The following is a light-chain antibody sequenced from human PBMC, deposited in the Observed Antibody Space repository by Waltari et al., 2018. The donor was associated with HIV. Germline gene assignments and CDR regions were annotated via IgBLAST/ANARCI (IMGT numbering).Light chain of an antibody. Sequence: QSVLTQPPSVSAAPGQKVTISSSGSSSHIRRTYVSWYQQLPGAAPNLLIYVNTERPSGIPDRVSGSKSGTSATLGITGLQTGDEADYYCGTWDSSLGGWVFGGGTKLAVL. CDR3: GTWDSSLGGWV. CDR2: VNT. CDR1: SSHIRRTY. J-gene: IGLJ3*02. V-gene: IGLV1-51*01.